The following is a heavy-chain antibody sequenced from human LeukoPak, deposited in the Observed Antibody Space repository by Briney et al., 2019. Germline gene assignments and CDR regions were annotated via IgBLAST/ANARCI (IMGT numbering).Heavy chain of an antibody. Sequence: GGSLRLSCAASRFTFSSYGMHWVRQAPGKGLEWVAVIWYDGSNKYYADSVKGRFTISRDNSKNTLYLQMNSLRAEDTAVYYCARDPPMTRGYSGYVPAYFDYWGQGTLVTVSS. CDR1: RFTFSSYG. CDR3: ARDPPMTRGYSGYVPAYFDY. D-gene: IGHD5-12*01. J-gene: IGHJ4*02. CDR2: IWYDGSNK. V-gene: IGHV3-33*01.